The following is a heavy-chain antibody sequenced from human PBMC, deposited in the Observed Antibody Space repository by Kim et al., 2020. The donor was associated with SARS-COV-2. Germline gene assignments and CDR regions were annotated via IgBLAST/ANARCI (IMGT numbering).Heavy chain of an antibody. CDR1: GFTFSDYY. V-gene: IGHV3-11*01. D-gene: IGHD3-22*01. CDR3: ARDRRLGTYYYDSSGYYLGAFDI. CDR2: ISSSGSTI. J-gene: IGHJ3*02. Sequence: GGSLRLSCAASGFTFSDYYMSWIRQAPGKGLEWVSYISSSGSTIYYADSVKGRFTISRDNAKNSLYLQMNSLRAEDTAVYYCARDRRLGTYYYDSSGYYLGAFDICGQGTMVTVSS.